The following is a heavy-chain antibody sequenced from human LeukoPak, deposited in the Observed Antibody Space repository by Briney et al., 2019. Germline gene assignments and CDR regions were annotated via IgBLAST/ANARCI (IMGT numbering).Heavy chain of an antibody. Sequence: PGGSLRLSCVASGFTFSTSCVTWVRQAPGKGLEWVANINKHGNGKYYVDSVKGRSAIYRDYASNSVFLKMNSLRAEDTSVYYCARDAGWGYYDLWGQGTPVTVSS. CDR2: INKHGNGK. D-gene: IGHD1-26*01. CDR3: ARDAGWGYYDL. J-gene: IGHJ4*02. V-gene: IGHV3-7*01. CDR1: GFTFSTSC.